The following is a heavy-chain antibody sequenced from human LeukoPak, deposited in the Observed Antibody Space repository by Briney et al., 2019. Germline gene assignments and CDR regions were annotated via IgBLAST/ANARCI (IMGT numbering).Heavy chain of an antibody. CDR1: GFTFSTYW. D-gene: IGHD6-19*01. V-gene: IGHV3-7*01. J-gene: IGHJ3*02. Sequence: GGSLRLSCAASGFTFSTYWMSWVCQAPGKGLEWVANIKQDGGEKYYVGSVRGRFTISRDNAKNSLYLQMNSLRVEDTAVYYCATSQTTSGRYGNAFDIWGQGTMVTVSS. CDR3: ATSQTTSGRYGNAFDI. CDR2: IKQDGGEK.